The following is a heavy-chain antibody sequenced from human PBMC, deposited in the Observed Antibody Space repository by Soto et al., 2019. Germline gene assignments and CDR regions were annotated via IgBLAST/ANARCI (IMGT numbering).Heavy chain of an antibody. CDR1: GYTLTELS. V-gene: IGHV1-24*01. CDR3: ATAPMVRGVKNWFDT. Sequence: ASVKVSCKVSGYTLTELSMHWVRQAPGKGLEWMGGFDPEDGETIYAQKFQGRVTMTEDTSTDTAYMELSSLRSEDTAVYYCATAPMVRGVKNWFDTWGQGTLVTVSS. J-gene: IGHJ5*02. D-gene: IGHD3-10*01. CDR2: FDPEDGET.